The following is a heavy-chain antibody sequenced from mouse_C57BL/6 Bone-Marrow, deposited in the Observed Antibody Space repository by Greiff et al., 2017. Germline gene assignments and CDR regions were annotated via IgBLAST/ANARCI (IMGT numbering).Heavy chain of an antibody. CDR2: IDPENGDT. CDR1: GFNIKDDY. Sequence: VQLKESGAELVRPGASVKLSCTASGFNIKDDYLHWVKQRPEQGLAWIGWIDPENGDTEYASKFQGKATITADTSSNTAYLQLSSRTSEDTAVYYCTSPFTTVGARDYWGQGTTLTGSS. V-gene: IGHV14-4*01. J-gene: IGHJ2*01. D-gene: IGHD1-1*01. CDR3: TSPFTTVGARDY.